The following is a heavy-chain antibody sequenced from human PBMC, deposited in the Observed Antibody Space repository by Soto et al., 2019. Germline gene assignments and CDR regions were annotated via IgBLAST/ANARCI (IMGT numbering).Heavy chain of an antibody. Sequence: WGSRRLSCAASGFTCSGDAMSGFRQASGKGLEWVSAISCSGGSTCYAASVKGWFTFSRDKSKNTLELDSSSRSAGDTCVHYFAKDLARLVLPGAAFDSWRQGPMVTVSS. CDR3: AKDLARLVLPGAAFDS. CDR1: GFTCSGDA. J-gene: IGHJ3*02. CDR2: ISCSGGST. D-gene: IGHD6-19*01. V-gene: IGHV3-23*01.